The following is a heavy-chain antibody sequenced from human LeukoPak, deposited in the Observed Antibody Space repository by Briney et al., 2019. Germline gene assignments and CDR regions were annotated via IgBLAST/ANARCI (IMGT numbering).Heavy chain of an antibody. Sequence: ASVKVSCKASGYTFTGNYMHWVRQAPGQGLEWMGWMNRNSGGTNYAQRFQGRVTVTRDTSISTAYMELSRLTSDDTAVYYCARENYQQLVHPYYFDYWGQGTLLPVSS. CDR1: GYTFTGNY. V-gene: IGHV1-2*02. CDR3: ARENYQQLVHPYYFDY. D-gene: IGHD6-13*01. J-gene: IGHJ4*02. CDR2: MNRNSGGT.